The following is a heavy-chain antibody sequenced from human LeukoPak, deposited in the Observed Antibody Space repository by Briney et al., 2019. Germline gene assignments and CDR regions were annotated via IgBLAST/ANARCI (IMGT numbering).Heavy chain of an antibody. CDR2: ISGSGGST. V-gene: IGHV3-23*01. CDR3: ARTILYRNWFDP. J-gene: IGHJ5*02. D-gene: IGHD2-8*01. CDR1: GFTFSSYA. Sequence: GGSLRLSCAASGFTFSSYAMSWVRQALGKGLEWVSAISGSGGSTYYADSVKGRFTISRDNSKNTLYLQMNSLRAEDTAVYYCARTILYRNWFDPWGQGTLVTVSS.